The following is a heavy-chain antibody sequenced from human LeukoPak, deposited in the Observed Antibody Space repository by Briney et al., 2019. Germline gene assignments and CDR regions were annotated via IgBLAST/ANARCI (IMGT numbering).Heavy chain of an antibody. Sequence: ASVKVSCKASGYTFTGYYMHWVRQAPGQGLEWMGWINPNSGGTNYAQKFQGRVTMTRDTSISTAYMELSSLRAEDTAVYFCAREDYSGWYDYWGQGTLVTVSS. J-gene: IGHJ4*02. CDR2: INPNSGGT. CDR1: GYTFTGYY. D-gene: IGHD6-19*01. V-gene: IGHV1-2*02. CDR3: AREDYSGWYDY.